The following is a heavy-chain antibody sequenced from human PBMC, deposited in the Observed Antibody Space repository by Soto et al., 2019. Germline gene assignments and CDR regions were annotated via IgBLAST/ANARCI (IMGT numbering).Heavy chain of an antibody. Sequence: LSLSCTVSGFAFSNYGINWVRQAPGKGLERVSSISKSDYTYYSDSVKGRFTISRDNAKNSVSLQMNTLRVEDTAVYYCAREDSIVIPAVSDFWGQGTLVTVSS. D-gene: IGHD2-2*01. CDR1: GFAFSNYG. J-gene: IGHJ4*02. CDR2: ISKSDYT. CDR3: AREDSIVIPAVSDF. V-gene: IGHV3-21*01.